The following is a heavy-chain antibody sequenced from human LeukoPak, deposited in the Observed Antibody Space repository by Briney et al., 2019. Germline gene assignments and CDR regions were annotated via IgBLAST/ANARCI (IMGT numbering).Heavy chain of an antibody. J-gene: IGHJ4*02. Sequence: GGSPRLSCAASGITVSRSYMSWVRQAPGKGLEWVSIIFSSGYTYYADSVKGRFTISRDNSKNTLDLQMNSLRAEDTAVYYCARVSGAGYALADWGQGTLVTVSS. D-gene: IGHD5-12*01. CDR1: GITVSRSY. CDR2: IFSSGYT. V-gene: IGHV3-66*01. CDR3: ARVSGAGYALAD.